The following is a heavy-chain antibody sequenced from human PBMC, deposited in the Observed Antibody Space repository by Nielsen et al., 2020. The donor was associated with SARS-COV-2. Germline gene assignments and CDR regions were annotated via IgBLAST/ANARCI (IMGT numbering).Heavy chain of an antibody. CDR3: ARSGGIAAAVIDY. CDR2: IKQDGSEK. D-gene: IGHD6-13*01. J-gene: IGHJ4*02. CDR1: GFTFSSYW. V-gene: IGHV3-7*01. Sequence: GESLKISCAASGFTFSSYWMSWVRQAPGKGLEWVANIKQDGSEKYYVDSVKGRFTISRDNAKNSLYLQMNSLRAEDTAVYYCARSGGIAAAVIDYWGQGTLVTVSS.